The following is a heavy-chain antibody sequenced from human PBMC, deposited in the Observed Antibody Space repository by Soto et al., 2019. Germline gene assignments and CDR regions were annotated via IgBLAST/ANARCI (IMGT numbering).Heavy chain of an antibody. V-gene: IGHV3-21*01. CDR3: ARDMKSVRFWGTNGFDP. Sequence: GGSLRLSCGASGFNFGAFGMNWVRQAPGKGLEWVSPITLSSSYIYYADSVKGRFTVSRDNAKNSLYLDMKSLTVDDTAVYYCARDMKSVRFWGTNGFDPWGQGTLVTVSS. J-gene: IGHJ5*02. CDR1: GFNFGAFG. D-gene: IGHD3-16*01. CDR2: ITLSSSYI.